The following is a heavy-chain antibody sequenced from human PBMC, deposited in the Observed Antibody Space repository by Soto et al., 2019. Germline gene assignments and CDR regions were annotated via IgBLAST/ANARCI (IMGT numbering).Heavy chain of an antibody. J-gene: IGHJ4*02. Sequence: QVQLVQSGAEVKKPGASVKVSSKASGYTFTSYGISWVRQAPGQGLEWMGWISAYNGNTNYAQKLQGRVTMTTGTSTSTAYMELRSLRSDDTAVYYCVRARVAYYGSGSYYAPPDYWGQGTLVTVSS. V-gene: IGHV1-18*01. CDR3: VRARVAYYGSGSYYAPPDY. D-gene: IGHD3-10*01. CDR2: ISAYNGNT. CDR1: GYTFTSYG.